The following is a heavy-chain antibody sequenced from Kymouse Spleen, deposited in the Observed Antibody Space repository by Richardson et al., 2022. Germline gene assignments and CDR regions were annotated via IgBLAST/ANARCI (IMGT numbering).Heavy chain of an antibody. Sequence: QLQLQESGPGLVKPSETLSLTCTVSGGSISSSSYYWGWIRQPPGKGLEWIGSIYYSGSTYYNPSLKSRVTISVDTSKNQFSLKLSSVTAADTAVYYCARRMDTAMDNWFDPWGQGTLVTVSS. D-gene: IGHD5-18,IGHD5-18*01. CDR3: ARRMDTAMDNWFDP. CDR2: IYYSGST. CDR1: GGSISSSSYY. J-gene: IGHJ5*02. V-gene: IGHV4-39*01.